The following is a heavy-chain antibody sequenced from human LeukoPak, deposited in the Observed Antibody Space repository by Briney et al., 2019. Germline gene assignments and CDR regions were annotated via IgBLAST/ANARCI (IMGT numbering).Heavy chain of an antibody. Sequence: SETLSLTCTVSGGSISSSSFYWGWIRQPPGKGLEWIGYIYYSGSTNYKPSLKSRVTISVDTSKNQFSLKLSSVTAADTAVYYCARGGYYGSGNDFRFDPWGQGTLVTVSS. J-gene: IGHJ5*02. CDR3: ARGGYYGSGNDFRFDP. CDR2: IYYSGST. V-gene: IGHV4-61*05. D-gene: IGHD3-10*01. CDR1: GGSISSSSFY.